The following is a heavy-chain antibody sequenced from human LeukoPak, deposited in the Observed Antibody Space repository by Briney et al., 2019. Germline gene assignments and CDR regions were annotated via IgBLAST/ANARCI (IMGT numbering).Heavy chain of an antibody. Sequence: EXXGYIYYSGSTYYNPSLKSRVTISVDTSKNQFSLKLSSVTAADTAVYYCARVSDILTSYYDYWGQGTLVTVSS. D-gene: IGHD3-9*01. V-gene: IGHV4-30-4*01. CDR2: IYYSGST. J-gene: IGHJ4*02. CDR3: ARVSDILTSYYDY.